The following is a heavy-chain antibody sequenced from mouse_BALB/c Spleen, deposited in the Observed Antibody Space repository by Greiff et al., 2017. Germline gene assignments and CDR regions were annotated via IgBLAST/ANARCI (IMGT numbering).Heavy chain of an antibody. CDR2: IWTGGGT. Sequence: QVQLQQSGPGLVAPSQSLSITCTVSGFSLTSYDISWIRQPPGKGLEWLGVIWTGGGTNYNSAFMSRLSISKDNSKSQVFLKMNSLQTDDTAIYYCVRAFPYAMDYWGQGTSVTVSS. CDR1: GFSLTSYD. J-gene: IGHJ4*01. CDR3: VRAFPYAMDY. V-gene: IGHV2-9-2*01.